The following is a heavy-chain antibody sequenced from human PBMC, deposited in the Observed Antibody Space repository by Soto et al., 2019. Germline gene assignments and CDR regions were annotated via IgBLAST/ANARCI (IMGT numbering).Heavy chain of an antibody. CDR1: GFTLSAYW. CDR2: INRDGSKK. J-gene: IGHJ3*02. CDR3: AGDVSSGSSSLYLDAFDI. V-gene: IGHV3-7*05. D-gene: IGHD6-13*01. Sequence: EVQLEESGGGLVQPGGSLRLSCAASGFTLSAYWLTWVRQAPGKGLEWVANINRDGSKKSYLDSVRGRFTISRDNVGNSLYLKMDSLRADDTALYYWAGDVSSGSSSLYLDAFDIWGQGTMVTVSS.